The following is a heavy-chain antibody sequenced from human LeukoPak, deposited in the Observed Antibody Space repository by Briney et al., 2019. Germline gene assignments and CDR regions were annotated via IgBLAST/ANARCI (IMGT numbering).Heavy chain of an antibody. V-gene: IGHV3-53*01. Sequence: GGSLRLSCAASGFTVSSNCMTWVRQAPGMSLEWVSVLCSGGSTYYADSVKGRFTISTDNSKNTLYLQMNSLRAEDTAVYYCARKVGYGYALDYWGQGTLVTVSS. J-gene: IGHJ4*02. CDR3: ARKVGYGYALDY. D-gene: IGHD5-18*01. CDR2: LCSGGST. CDR1: GFTVSSNC.